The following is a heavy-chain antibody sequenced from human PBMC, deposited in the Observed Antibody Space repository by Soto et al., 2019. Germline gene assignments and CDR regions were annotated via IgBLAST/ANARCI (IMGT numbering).Heavy chain of an antibody. V-gene: IGHV4-59*11. D-gene: IGHD2-2*01. CDR2: MYSTGTT. CDR1: GCSITSHY. Sequence: SETLSLTCTVSGCSITSHYWSWVRQPPGKGLEWVGYMYSTGTTSYKPSLKSRVTILVDTSKNQFSLNLGSVTAADTAVYYCARVVTSWPYYFDYWGQGTLVTVSS. CDR3: ARVVTSWPYYFDY. J-gene: IGHJ4*02.